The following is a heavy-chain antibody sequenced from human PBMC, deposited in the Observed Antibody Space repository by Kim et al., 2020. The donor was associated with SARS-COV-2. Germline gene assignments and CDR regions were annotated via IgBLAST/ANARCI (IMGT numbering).Heavy chain of an antibody. D-gene: IGHD1-26*01. CDR1: GFTFSSYE. Sequence: GGSLRLSCAASGFTFSSYEMNWVRQAPGKGLEWVSYISSSGSTIYYADSVKGRFTISRDNAKNSLYLQMNSLRAEDTAVYYCATLKIVGATDAFDIWGQGTMVTVSS. V-gene: IGHV3-48*03. J-gene: IGHJ3*02. CDR2: ISSSGSTI. CDR3: ATLKIVGATDAFDI.